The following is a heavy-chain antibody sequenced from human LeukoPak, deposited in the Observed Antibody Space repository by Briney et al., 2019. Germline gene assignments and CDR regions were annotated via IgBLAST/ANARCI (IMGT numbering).Heavy chain of an antibody. CDR2: IYYSGST. D-gene: IGHD4-17*01. V-gene: IGHV4-39*07. CDR3: ARVTVTTFFSFDY. J-gene: IGHJ4*02. CDR1: GGSISSSSYY. Sequence: SETLSLTCTVSGGSISSSSYYWGWIRQPPGKGLEWIGSIYYSGSTYYNPSLKSRVTISVDTSKNQSSLKLSSVTAADTAVYYCARVTVTTFFSFDYWGQGTLVTVSS.